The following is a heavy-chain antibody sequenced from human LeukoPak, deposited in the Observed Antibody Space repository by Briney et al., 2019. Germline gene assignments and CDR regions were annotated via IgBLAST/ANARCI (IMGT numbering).Heavy chain of an antibody. V-gene: IGHV1-46*01. CDR3: ARIPEMASIKGLHY. CDR1: GFTFTSYY. J-gene: IGHJ4*02. CDR2: INPSGDST. D-gene: IGHD5-24*01. Sequence: ASVKVSCKASGFTFTSYYMHWVRQAPGQGLEWMGIINPSGDSTSYAQKFQGRVTMTRDTSTSTIYMELSSLRYEDTAVYYCARIPEMASIKGLHYWGQGTLVTVSS.